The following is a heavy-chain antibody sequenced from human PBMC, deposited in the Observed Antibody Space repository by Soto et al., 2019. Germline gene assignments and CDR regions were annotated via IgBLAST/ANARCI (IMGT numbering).Heavy chain of an antibody. CDR2: IYYSGST. Sequence: SETLSLTCTVSGGSISSYYWSWIRQPPGKGLEWIGYIYYSGSTNYNPSLKSRVTISVDTSKNQFSLKLSSVTAADTAVYYCARDGVKGNWFDPWGQGNLVTVSS. V-gene: IGHV4-59*01. CDR1: GGSISSYY. D-gene: IGHD3-3*01. J-gene: IGHJ5*02. CDR3: ARDGVKGNWFDP.